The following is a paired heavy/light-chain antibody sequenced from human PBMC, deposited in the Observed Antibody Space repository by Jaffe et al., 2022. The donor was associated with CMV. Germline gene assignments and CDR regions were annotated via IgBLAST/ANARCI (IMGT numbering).Light chain of an antibody. V-gene: IGKV3-20*01. CDR3: QQYSTSPLT. CDR2: GAS. J-gene: IGKJ4*01. CDR1: QSVSSNY. Sequence: EIVLTQSPGTLSLSPGERATLSCRASQSVSSNYLAWYQQKPGQSPSLLIYGASSRATGIPDRFSGSGSRTDFTLTISRLEPEDFAVYYCQQYSTSPLTFGGGTKVEIK.
Heavy chain of an antibody. CDR3: STAFHPGPSYSSAWFGNYYYGMDV. J-gene: IGHJ6*02. V-gene: IGHV3-15*01. CDR1: GFTFSNAW. Sequence: EVQLVESGGNLVKPGGSLRLSCAASGFTFSNAWMTWVRQAPGKGLEWVGRIKSKTDGGTTDYAAPAKGRFTISRDDSKNTLYLQMKSLRTEDTAVYYCSTAFHPGPSYSSAWFGNYYYGMDVWGQGTTVSVSS. CDR2: IKSKTDGGTT. D-gene: IGHD6-19*01.